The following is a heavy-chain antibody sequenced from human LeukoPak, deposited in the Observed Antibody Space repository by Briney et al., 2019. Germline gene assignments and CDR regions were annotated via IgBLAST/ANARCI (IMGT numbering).Heavy chain of an antibody. D-gene: IGHD3-22*01. J-gene: IGHJ4*02. V-gene: IGHV1-69*13. Sequence: GASVKVSCKASGGTFISYAISWVRQAPGQGLEWMGGIIPIFGTANYAQKFQGRVTITADESTSTAYMELSSLRSEDTAVYYCAGSMGDSSGYYYEGNFDYWGQGTLVTVSS. CDR2: IIPIFGTA. CDR3: AGSMGDSSGYYYEGNFDY. CDR1: GGTFISYA.